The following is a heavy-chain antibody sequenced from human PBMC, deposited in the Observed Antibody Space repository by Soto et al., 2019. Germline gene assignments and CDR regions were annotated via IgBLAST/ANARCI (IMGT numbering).Heavy chain of an antibody. J-gene: IGHJ4*02. CDR1: GGSFSGYY. Sequence: QVQLQQWGAGLLKPSETLSLTCAVYGGSFSGYYWSWIRQPPGKGLEWIGEINHSGSTNYNPSLKSRVTISVDTSKNQFSLKLSSVTAADTAVYYCARARRGIAVAVWGQGTLVTVSS. CDR2: INHSGST. CDR3: ARARRGIAVAV. D-gene: IGHD6-19*01. V-gene: IGHV4-34*01.